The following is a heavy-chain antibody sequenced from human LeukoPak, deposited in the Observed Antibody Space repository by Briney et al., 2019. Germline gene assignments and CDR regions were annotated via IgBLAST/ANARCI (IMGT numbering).Heavy chain of an antibody. CDR1: GGTFSSYA. CDR2: IIPIFGTA. J-gene: IGHJ4*02. V-gene: IGHV1-69*13. D-gene: IGHD5-12*01. Sequence: ASVKVSCKASGGTFSSYAISWVRQAPGQGLEWMGGIIPIFGTANYAQKFQGRVTITADESTSTAYMELSSLRSEDTAVYYCARDYYGYSGYEFDYWGQGTLVTVSS. CDR3: ARDYYGYSGYEFDY.